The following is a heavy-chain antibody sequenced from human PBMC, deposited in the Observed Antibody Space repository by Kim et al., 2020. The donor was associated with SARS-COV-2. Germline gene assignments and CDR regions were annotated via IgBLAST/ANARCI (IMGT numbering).Heavy chain of an antibody. CDR2: ICSSGSTI. Sequence: GGSLRLSCAASGFTFSSYEMNWVRQAPGKGLEWVSYICSSGSTIYYADSVKGRFTISRDNAKNALYLQMNSLRAEDTAVYYCAREDSSGWSRVDYWGQGTLVTVSS. CDR1: GFTFSSYE. D-gene: IGHD6-19*01. J-gene: IGHJ4*02. CDR3: AREDSSGWSRVDY. V-gene: IGHV3-48*03.